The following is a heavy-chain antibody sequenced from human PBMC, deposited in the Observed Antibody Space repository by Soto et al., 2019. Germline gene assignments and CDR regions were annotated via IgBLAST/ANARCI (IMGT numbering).Heavy chain of an antibody. J-gene: IGHJ5*02. D-gene: IGHD3-16*01. CDR3: ARESLTSGFDP. V-gene: IGHV3-74*01. CDR2: INSDGSST. Sequence: EVQLVESGGGLVQPGGSLRLSCAASGFTFSSYWMHWVRQAPGKGLVWVSRINSDGSSTSYADSVKGRFTLSRDNAKNTLYLQMNSLGAEDTAVYYCARESLTSGFDPWGQVTLVTVSS. CDR1: GFTFSSYW.